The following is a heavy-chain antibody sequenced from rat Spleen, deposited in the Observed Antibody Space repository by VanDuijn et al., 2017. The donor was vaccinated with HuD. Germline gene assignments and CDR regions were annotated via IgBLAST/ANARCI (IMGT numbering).Heavy chain of an antibody. Sequence: EVQLVESGGGLVQPGRSMKLSCAASGFTFSNYDMAWVRQAPKKGLEWVAYISYDGGITYYRDSVKGRFTISRDNPQSTLYLQMDSLRSEDTATYYCTRDTKGITYFDNWGQGVMVTVSS. CDR3: TRDTKGITYFDN. D-gene: IGHD1-9*01. J-gene: IGHJ2*01. CDR2: ISYDGGIT. V-gene: IGHV5-20*01. CDR1: GFTFSNYD.